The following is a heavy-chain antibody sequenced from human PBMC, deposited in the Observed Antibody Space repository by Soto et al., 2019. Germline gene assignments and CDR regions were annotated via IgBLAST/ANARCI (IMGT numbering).Heavy chain of an antibody. D-gene: IGHD6-13*01. CDR3: ARGSYGYSSSGNWFDP. CDR1: GFTFSSYS. J-gene: IGHJ5*02. V-gene: IGHV3-48*04. CDR2: ISSSSSTI. Sequence: PGGSLRLSCAASGFTFSSYSMNWVRQAPGKGLEWVSYISSSSSTIYYADSVKGRFTISRDNAKNSLYLQMNSLRAEDTAVYYCARGSYGYSSSGNWFDPWGQGTLVTVSS.